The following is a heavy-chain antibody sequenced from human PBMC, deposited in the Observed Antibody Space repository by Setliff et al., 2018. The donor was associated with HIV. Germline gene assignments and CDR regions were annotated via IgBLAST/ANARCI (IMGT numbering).Heavy chain of an antibody. J-gene: IGHJ1*01. CDR1: GGPLSGHY. CDR2: VHYNEKT. D-gene: IGHD2-2*01. V-gene: IGHV4-34*01. Sequence: PSETLSLTCAVYGGPLSGHYWSWIRQPPGKGLEYIGSVHYNEKTYYNPSLKSRLTLSVDTSKSQFPLRLASVTAADTAVYYCARPFPCASTTCYFAAFDMWGQGIPVTVSS. CDR3: ARPFPCASTTCYFAAFDM.